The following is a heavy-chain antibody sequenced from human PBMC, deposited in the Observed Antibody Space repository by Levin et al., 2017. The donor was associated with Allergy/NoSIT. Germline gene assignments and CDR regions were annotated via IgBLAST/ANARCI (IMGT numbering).Heavy chain of an antibody. J-gene: IGHJ4*02. CDR1: GGSISSYY. CDR3: ARVPRPDSSGWYFDY. D-gene: IGHD6-19*01. CDR2: IYYSGST. Sequence: SETLSLTCTVSGGSISSYYWSWIRQPPGKGLEWIGYIYYSGSTNYNPSLKSRVTISVDTSKNQFSLKLSSVTAADTAVYYCARVPRPDSSGWYFDYWGQGTLVTVSS. V-gene: IGHV4-59*01.